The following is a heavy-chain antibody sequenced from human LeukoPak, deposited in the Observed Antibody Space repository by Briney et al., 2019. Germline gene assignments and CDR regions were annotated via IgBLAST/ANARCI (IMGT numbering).Heavy chain of an antibody. Sequence: ESGPTLVNPTQTLTLTCTFSGFSLSTSGVGVGWIRQPPGKALEWLALIYWNDDKRYSPSLKSRLTITKDSSKNQVVLTMTNMDPVDTATCFCACGGDCCYFDYWGQGTLVTVSS. CDR2: IYWNDDK. CDR3: ACGGDCCYFDY. D-gene: IGHD2-21*02. V-gene: IGHV2-5*01. J-gene: IGHJ4*02. CDR1: GFSLSTSGVG.